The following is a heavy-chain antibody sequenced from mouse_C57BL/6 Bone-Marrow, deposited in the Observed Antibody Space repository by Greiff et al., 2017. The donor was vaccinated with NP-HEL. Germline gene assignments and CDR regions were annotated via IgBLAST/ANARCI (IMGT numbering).Heavy chain of an antibody. J-gene: IGHJ2*01. CDR3: ALYYYGSPFDY. Sequence: VQLQQSGPELVKPGASVKMSCKASGYTFTDYNMHWVKQSHGKSLEWIGYINPNNGGTSYNQKFKGKATLTVNKSSSTAYMELRSLTSEDSAVYYCALYYYGSPFDYWGQGTTLTVSS. CDR2: INPNNGGT. V-gene: IGHV1-22*01. CDR1: GYTFTDYN. D-gene: IGHD1-1*01.